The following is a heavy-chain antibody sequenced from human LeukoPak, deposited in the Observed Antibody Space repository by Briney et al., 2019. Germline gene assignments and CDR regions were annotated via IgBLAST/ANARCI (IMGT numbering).Heavy chain of an antibody. Sequence: PGGSLRLSCAASGFPFDDYTMHWVRRAPGKGVEWVCLITWDGGSTNYAESVKGRFTISRDNSKNSLYLQMHSLRTEDTALYYCAKDFSTGELYWGQGTLVTVSS. D-gene: IGHD2-8*02. V-gene: IGHV3-43*01. CDR2: ITWDGGST. CDR1: GFPFDDYT. CDR3: AKDFSTGELY. J-gene: IGHJ4*02.